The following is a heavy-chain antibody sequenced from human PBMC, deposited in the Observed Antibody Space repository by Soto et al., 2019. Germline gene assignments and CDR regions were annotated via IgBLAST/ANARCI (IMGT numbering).Heavy chain of an antibody. CDR1: GYTFTSYY. V-gene: IGHV1-2*02. CDR3: ARNMDYYYGPGSGNGHGF. J-gene: IGHJ6*02. D-gene: IGHD3-10*01. Sequence: QVQLVQSGAEMKEPGDSVRVSCEASGYTFTSYYIHWVRQAPGQGLEWMGWINPKFGDTTYAQDFQVRVSMTRDMSISTVYMELSRLTSDDTAIYYCARNMDYYYGPGSGNGHGFWGQGTTVTV. CDR2: INPKFGDT.